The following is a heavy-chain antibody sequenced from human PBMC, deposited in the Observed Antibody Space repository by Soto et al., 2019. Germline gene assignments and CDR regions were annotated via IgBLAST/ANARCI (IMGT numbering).Heavy chain of an antibody. CDR2: IAPDGNNA. V-gene: IGHV3-30-3*01. J-gene: IGHJ3*02. CDR1: GSTMSSYD. Sequence: QVQLVESGGDVVQPGRSLRLSCAASGSTMSSYDIHWVRQAPGKGLQWVAHIAPDGNNAYYADSVKGRFTISRDNARNTVYLQVSSLRPDDTAVYHCVRGPSHGAFVIWGQGTLVTVSS. CDR3: VRGPSHGAFVI.